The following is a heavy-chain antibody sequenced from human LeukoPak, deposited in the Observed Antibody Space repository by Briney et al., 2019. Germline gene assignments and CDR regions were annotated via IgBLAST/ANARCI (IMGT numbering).Heavy chain of an antibody. Sequence: SETLSLTCAVYGGSFSGYYWSWIRQPPGKGLEWIGEINHSGSTNYNPSLKSRVTISVDTSKNQFSLKLSSVTAADTAVYYCAGRVRVVPAAMGEREGNWFDPWGQGTLVTVSS. D-gene: IGHD2-2*01. J-gene: IGHJ5*02. V-gene: IGHV4-34*01. CDR1: GGSFSGYY. CDR2: INHSGST. CDR3: AGRVRVVPAAMGEREGNWFDP.